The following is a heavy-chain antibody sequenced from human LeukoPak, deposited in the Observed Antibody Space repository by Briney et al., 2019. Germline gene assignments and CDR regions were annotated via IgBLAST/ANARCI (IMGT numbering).Heavy chain of an antibody. CDR3: ARRMSVIGGGTAFDL. Sequence: GGSLRLSCAASGFTFDDYGMSWVRQAPGKGLQWVSGISWNGGYEDSVKGRFTISRDNAKNSLYVQMNSLRAEDTAFYYCARRMSVIGGGTAFDLWGQGTMVTVSS. CDR1: GFTFDDYG. V-gene: IGHV3-20*04. J-gene: IGHJ3*01. CDR2: ISWNG. D-gene: IGHD2-21*01.